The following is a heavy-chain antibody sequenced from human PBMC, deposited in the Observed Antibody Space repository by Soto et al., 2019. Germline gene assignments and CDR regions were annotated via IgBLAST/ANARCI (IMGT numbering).Heavy chain of an antibody. J-gene: IGHJ3*02. CDR3: ARLGGAARPLSALDI. Sequence: ETLSLTCIVSGGSISSYYWSWIRQPPGKGLEWIGYFYFSGSTNYKPSLKSRVTISVDTSKNQVSLKLNSVTSADTAVYYCARLGGAARPLSALDIWGQGIMVTVSS. CDR1: GGSISSYY. D-gene: IGHD6-6*01. V-gene: IGHV4-59*01. CDR2: FYFSGST.